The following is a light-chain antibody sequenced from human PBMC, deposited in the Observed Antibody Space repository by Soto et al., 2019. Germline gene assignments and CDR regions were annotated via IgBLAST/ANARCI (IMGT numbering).Light chain of an antibody. CDR1: QSISSDY. J-gene: IGKJ5*01. CDR3: QQRSNWPIT. V-gene: IGKV3-11*01. Sequence: PGERATLSCRASQSISSDYLAWYQHKPGQAPRLLIYDASNRATGIPARFSGSGSGTDFTLTISSLEPEDFAVYYCQQRSNWPITFGQGTRLEIK. CDR2: DAS.